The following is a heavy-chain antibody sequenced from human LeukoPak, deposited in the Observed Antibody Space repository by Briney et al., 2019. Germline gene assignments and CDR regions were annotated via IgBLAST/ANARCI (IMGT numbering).Heavy chain of an antibody. Sequence: GGSLSLSCAASGFTFSRYSMNWVRQAPGRGREWISYMSTSGSTLYYSDSVKGRFTISRDNAKNSLYLQMNSLTAEDTAVYYCARHLGFSYWGQGTLVTVSS. CDR3: ARHLGFSY. V-gene: IGHV3-48*01. J-gene: IGHJ4*02. CDR2: MSTSGSTL. CDR1: GFTFSRYS.